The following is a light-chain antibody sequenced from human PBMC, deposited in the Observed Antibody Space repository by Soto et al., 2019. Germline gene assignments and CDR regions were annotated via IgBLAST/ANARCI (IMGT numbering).Light chain of an antibody. CDR1: SSNIGNNY. CDR2: DNN. CDR3: ATWDSSLSAVV. V-gene: IGLV1-51*01. Sequence: QSVLTQPPSVSAAPGQKVTISCSGSSSNIGNNYVSWYQQLPGTTPKLLIYDNNERPSGVLDRFSGSKSGTSATLGITGLQTGDEADYYCATWDSSLSAVVFGGGTKVTVL. J-gene: IGLJ2*01.